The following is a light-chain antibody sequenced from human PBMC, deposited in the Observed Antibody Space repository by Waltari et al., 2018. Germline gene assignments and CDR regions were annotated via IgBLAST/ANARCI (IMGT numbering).Light chain of an antibody. CDR1: QTIRSY. Sequence: DIQMTQSPSSLSASVGDRVTITCRASQTIRSYLNWYQQKPGKAPQLLIFAASSLQSGVPSRFSGSGSGTDFTLTINSLQPEDFATYYCQQSYNDFGTFGPGTKVEIK. V-gene: IGKV1-39*01. CDR3: QQSYNDFGT. J-gene: IGKJ1*01. CDR2: AAS.